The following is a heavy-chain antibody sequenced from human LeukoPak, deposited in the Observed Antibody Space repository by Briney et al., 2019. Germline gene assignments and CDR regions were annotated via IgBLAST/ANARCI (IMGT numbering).Heavy chain of an antibody. D-gene: IGHD1/OR15-1a*01. V-gene: IGHV3-74*01. CDR3: ARGWNTTPRSGFDI. J-gene: IGHJ3*02. Sequence: GGSLRLSCAASGFSLSNYWMHWVRQAPGKGLVWVSNINNDGSITTYADSVKGRFTISRDNVKNTLFLQMNSLGAEDTALYYCARGWNTTPRSGFDIWGLGTMVTVSS. CDR1: GFSLSNYW. CDR2: INNDGSIT.